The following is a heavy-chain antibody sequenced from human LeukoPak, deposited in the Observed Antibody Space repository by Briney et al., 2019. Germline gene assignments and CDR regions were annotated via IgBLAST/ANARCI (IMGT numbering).Heavy chain of an antibody. J-gene: IGHJ4*02. CDR2: ITGSGGHT. CDR1: GFTFSTYG. CDR3: AKLSGSGVATLIVVLPYYFDY. Sequence: GGTLRLSCAASGFTFSTYGMSWVRQAPGKGLEWVSTITGSGGHTYYADSVKGRFTISRDNSKNTLYLQMNSLRAEDTAVYYCAKLSGSGVATLIVVLPYYFDYWGQGTLVTVSS. D-gene: IGHD3-22*01. V-gene: IGHV3-23*01.